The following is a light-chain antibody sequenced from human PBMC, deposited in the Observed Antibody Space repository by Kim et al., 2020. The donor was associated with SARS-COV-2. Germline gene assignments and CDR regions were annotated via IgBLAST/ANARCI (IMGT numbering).Light chain of an antibody. CDR2: GAS. Sequence: SPGDRATLSCRASQSVNTGYLAWYQQKPGQAPRLLIYGASSRATAIPDRFSGSGSGTDFTLTISRLEPEDFAVYYCQLYGSSPRTFGQGTKVDIK. J-gene: IGKJ1*01. V-gene: IGKV3-20*01. CDR1: QSVNTGY. CDR3: QLYGSSPRT.